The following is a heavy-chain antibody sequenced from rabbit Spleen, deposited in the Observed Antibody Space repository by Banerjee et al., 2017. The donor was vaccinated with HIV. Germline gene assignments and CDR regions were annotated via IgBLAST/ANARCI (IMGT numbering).Heavy chain of an antibody. CDR2: IYPITETT. CDR3: AREDVGGSVSL. D-gene: IGHD1-1*01. V-gene: IGHV1S47*01. J-gene: IGHJ4*01. CDR1: GFDFSYYG. Sequence: QEQLVESGGGLVQPGGSLKLSCKASGFDFSYYGVSWVRQAPGKGPEWIGIIYPITETTYYANWVNGRFTISSDNAQNTVDLQMNSLTAADTATYFCAREDVGGSVSLWGPGTLVTVS.